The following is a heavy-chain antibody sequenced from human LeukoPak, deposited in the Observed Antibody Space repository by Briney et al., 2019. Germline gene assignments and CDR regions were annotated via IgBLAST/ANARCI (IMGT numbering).Heavy chain of an antibody. CDR1: GGSISSYY. CDR3: ARERHDWGWGYYYYGMDV. V-gene: IGHV4-59*01. CDR2: IYYSGST. J-gene: IGHJ6*02. D-gene: IGHD7-27*01. Sequence: PSETLSLTCTVSGGSISSYYWSWIRQPPGKGLEWIGYIYYSGSTNYNPSLKGRVTISVDTSKNQFSLKLSSVTAADTAVYYCARERHDWGWGYYYYGMDVWGQGTTVTVSS.